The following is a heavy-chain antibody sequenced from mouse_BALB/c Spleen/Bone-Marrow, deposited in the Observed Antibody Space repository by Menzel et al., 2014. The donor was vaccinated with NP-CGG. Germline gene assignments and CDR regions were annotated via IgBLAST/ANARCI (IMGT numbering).Heavy chain of an antibody. J-gene: IGHJ4*01. V-gene: IGHV14-3*02. CDR1: GFNIKDTY. CDR2: IDPANGNT. CDR3: ARWGYYAMDY. Sequence: EVQLVESGAELVKPGASVKLSCTASGFNIKDTYMHWVKQRPEQGLEWIGRIDPANGNTKYDPKFQGKATITADTSSNTSYLQLSSLTSEDTAVYYRARWGYYAMDYWGQGPSVTVSS.